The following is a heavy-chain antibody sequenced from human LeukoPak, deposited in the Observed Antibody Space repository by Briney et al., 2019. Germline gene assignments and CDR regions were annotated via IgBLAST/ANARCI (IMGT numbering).Heavy chain of an antibody. D-gene: IGHD3-10*01. Sequence: GGSLRLSCAASGFTFDDYAMHWFRQAPGKGLEWVAFIRYDGSNKYYADSVKGRFTISRDNSKNTLYLQMNSLRAEDTAVYYCAKETFGSRVFDYWGQGTLVTVSS. CDR2: IRYDGSNK. J-gene: IGHJ4*02. V-gene: IGHV3-30*02. CDR3: AKETFGSRVFDY. CDR1: GFTFDDYA.